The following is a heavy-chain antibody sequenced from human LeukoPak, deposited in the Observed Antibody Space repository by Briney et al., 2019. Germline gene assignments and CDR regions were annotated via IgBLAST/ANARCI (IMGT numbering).Heavy chain of an antibody. D-gene: IGHD3-3*01. V-gene: IGHV4-34*01. CDR1: GGSFSGYY. J-gene: IGHJ6*03. Sequence: PSETLSLTCAVYGGSFSGYYWSWIRQPPGKGLEWIGEINHSGSTNYNPSLKSRVTISVDTSKNQFSLKLSSVTAADTAVYYCAREWRGGDFWSGYSRGYYYYYMDVWGKGTTVTVSS. CDR2: INHSGST. CDR3: AREWRGGDFWSGYSRGYYYYYMDV.